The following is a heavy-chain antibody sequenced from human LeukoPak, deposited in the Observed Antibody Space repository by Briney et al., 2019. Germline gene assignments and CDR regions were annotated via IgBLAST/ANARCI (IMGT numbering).Heavy chain of an antibody. J-gene: IGHJ4*02. D-gene: IGHD5-12*01. V-gene: IGHV3-30-3*01. Sequence: PGRSLRLSCAASGFTFSSYAMHWVRQAPGKGLEWVAVISYDGSNNYYADSVKGRFTISRDNSKNTLYLQMNSLRAEDTAVYYCARESGKWGYDIQLDYWGQGTLVTVSS. CDR3: ARESGKWGYDIQLDY. CDR1: GFTFSSYA. CDR2: ISYDGSNN.